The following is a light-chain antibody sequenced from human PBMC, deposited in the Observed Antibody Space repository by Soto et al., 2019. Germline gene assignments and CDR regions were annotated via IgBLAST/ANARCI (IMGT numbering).Light chain of an antibody. Sequence: EMVMTQSPATLSVSPGERATLSCRASQSVSSNLAWYQKKPGQAPRLLIYDTSTRATGVPARFSGSGSGTELTLTISSLQPEDLAVYYCQQYSEWPPFTFGQGTRLEIK. CDR1: QSVSSN. V-gene: IGKV3-15*01. CDR3: QQYSEWPPFT. CDR2: DTS. J-gene: IGKJ5*01.